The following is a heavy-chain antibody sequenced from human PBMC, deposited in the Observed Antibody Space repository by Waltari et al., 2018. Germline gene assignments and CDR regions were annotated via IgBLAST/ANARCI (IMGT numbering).Heavy chain of an antibody. CDR2: IGWNSGAI. CDR3: VKGGWGFGAFYEQH. Sequence: EVQLVTSGGGLVQPGRSLRLACVGSGFRFDDYAMYWVRQRPGKGLEWLSGIGWNSGAIGYADSVRGRFRTYRDNARKSLYLQMGRLRPEDTALYDCVKGGWGFGAFYEQHWGQGIQVTVSS. D-gene: IGHD3-10*01. V-gene: IGHV3-9*01. J-gene: IGHJ4*02. CDR1: GFRFDDYA.